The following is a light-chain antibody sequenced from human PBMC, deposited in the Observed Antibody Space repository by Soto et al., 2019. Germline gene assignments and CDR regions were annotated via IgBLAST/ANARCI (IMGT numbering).Light chain of an antibody. V-gene: IGKV3-11*01. CDR3: QHRSNWPPT. CDR2: DGS. Sequence: EIVLKQSPATLYLSPGKRTNLSYRASQSVNRYLAWYQQKPGQAPRLLIYDGSNRATGIPARFSGSGSGTDCSLTFSSLEPEDFAVYYCQHRSNWPPTFGQGTKLEIK. CDR1: QSVNRY. J-gene: IGKJ2*01.